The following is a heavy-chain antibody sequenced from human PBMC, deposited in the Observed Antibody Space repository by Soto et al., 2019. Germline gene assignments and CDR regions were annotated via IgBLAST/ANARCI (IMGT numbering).Heavy chain of an antibody. V-gene: IGHV1-3*01. D-gene: IGHD3-10*01. CDR3: ARDRSPYYYGSGSYYHVYIDY. CDR1: GYTFTSYA. J-gene: IGHJ4*02. Sequence: ASVKVSCKASGYTFTSYAMHWVRQAPGQRLEWMGWINAGNGNTKYSQKFQGWVTMTRDTSISTAYMELSRLRSDDTAVYYCARDRSPYYYGSGSYYHVYIDYWGQGTLVTVSS. CDR2: INAGNGNT.